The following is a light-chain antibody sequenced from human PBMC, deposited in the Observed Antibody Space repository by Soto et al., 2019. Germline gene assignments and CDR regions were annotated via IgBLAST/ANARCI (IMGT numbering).Light chain of an antibody. CDR3: SSYTSSSTLD. J-gene: IGLJ1*01. V-gene: IGLV2-14*01. Sequence: QPVLTQPASVSGSPGQSITISCTGTSSDVGGYNYVSWYQQHPGKAPKLMIYDVSNRPSGVSNRFSGSKSGNTASLTISGLQAEDEADYYCSSYTSSSTLDFGTGTKVTVL. CDR1: SSDVGGYNY. CDR2: DVS.